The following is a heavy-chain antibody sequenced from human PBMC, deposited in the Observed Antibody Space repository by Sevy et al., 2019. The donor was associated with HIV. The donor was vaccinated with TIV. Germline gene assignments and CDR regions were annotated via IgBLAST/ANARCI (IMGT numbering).Heavy chain of an antibody. D-gene: IGHD6-13*01. CDR2: IKQDGSVK. V-gene: IGHV3-7*01. CDR3: VRAIAADGSF. CDR1: GFSLNSYW. J-gene: IGHJ4*02. Sequence: GGCLRLSCAASGFSLNSYWMSWVLQAPGKGLEWVANIKQDGSVKYYVDSVKGRFTISRDNARNLLYLQMNSLRAEDTALYYCVRAIAADGSFWGQGTLVTVSS.